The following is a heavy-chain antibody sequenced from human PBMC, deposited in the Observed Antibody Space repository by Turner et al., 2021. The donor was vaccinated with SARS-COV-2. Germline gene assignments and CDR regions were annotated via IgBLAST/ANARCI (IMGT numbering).Heavy chain of an antibody. Sequence: QVQLLESGGGVFQPGGSLSLPCAASGFTFSDFAMHWVRQAPGKGLEWVALISYDGSNQYYADSVKGRFTISRDDSKNTLYLQMNSLSAEDTAVYHCARERRGYYAEYWGQGSLVTVSS. V-gene: IGHV3-30-3*01. CDR1: GFTFSDFA. J-gene: IGHJ4*02. CDR3: ARERRGYYAEY. CDR2: ISYDGSNQ. D-gene: IGHD3-3*01.